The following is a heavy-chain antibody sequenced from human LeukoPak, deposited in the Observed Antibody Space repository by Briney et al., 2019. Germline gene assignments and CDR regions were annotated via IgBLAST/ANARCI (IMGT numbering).Heavy chain of an antibody. CDR1: GFTFSSYW. Sequence: GESLKISCAASGFTFSSYWMHWVRQVPGKGLVWVARINPGGSSITYADSVKGRFAISRDNAKNTLYLQMDSLRAEDTGVYYCARSNQADDYWGQGTLVTVSS. J-gene: IGHJ4*02. V-gene: IGHV3-74*01. CDR3: ARSNQADDY. D-gene: IGHD1-14*01. CDR2: INPGGSSI.